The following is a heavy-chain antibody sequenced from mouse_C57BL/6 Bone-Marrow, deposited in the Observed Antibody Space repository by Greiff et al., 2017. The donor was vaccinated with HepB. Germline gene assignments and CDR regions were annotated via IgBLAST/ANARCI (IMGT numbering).Heavy chain of an antibody. CDR2: ISNLAYSI. CDR1: GFTFSDYG. J-gene: IGHJ1*03. Sequence: EVKVVESGGGLVQPGGSLKLSCAASGFTFSDYGMAWVRQAPRKGPEWVAFISNLAYSIYYADTVTGRFTISREKAKNTLYLEMSSLRSEDTAMYYCARQGDSRDFDVWGTGTTVTVSS. V-gene: IGHV5-15*01. CDR3: ARQGDSRDFDV.